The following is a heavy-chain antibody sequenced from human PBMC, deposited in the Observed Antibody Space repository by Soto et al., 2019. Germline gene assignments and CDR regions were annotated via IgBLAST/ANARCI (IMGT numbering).Heavy chain of an antibody. CDR1: GGSISSGGYY. Sequence: SETLSLTCTVSGGSISSGGYYWSWIRQHPGKGLEWIGYIYYSGSTYYNPSLKSRVTISVDTSKNQFSLKLSSVTAADTAVYYCARAPGIVGAAGFDYWGQGTLVTVSS. J-gene: IGHJ4*02. CDR3: ARAPGIVGAAGFDY. V-gene: IGHV4-31*03. CDR2: IYYSGST. D-gene: IGHD1-26*01.